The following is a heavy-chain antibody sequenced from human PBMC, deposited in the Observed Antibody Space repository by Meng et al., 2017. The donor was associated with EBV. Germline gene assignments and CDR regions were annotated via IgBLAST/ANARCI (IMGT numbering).Heavy chain of an antibody. V-gene: IGHV4-39*01. CDR2: VYYSGNS. D-gene: IGHD3-3*01. J-gene: IGHJ5*02. CDR3: ARVSFYDYWSGYSFNWFDP. CDR1: GDPISSRSYY. Sequence: QLQLDQSGPGLVKPSETLSPTCTVSGDPISSRSYYWGWIRQSPGKGLEWIGNVYYSGNSYYNPSLKSRVTISVDTSKNQFYLKLISVTAADTAVYFCARVSFYDYWSGYSFNWFDPWGQGTLVTVSS.